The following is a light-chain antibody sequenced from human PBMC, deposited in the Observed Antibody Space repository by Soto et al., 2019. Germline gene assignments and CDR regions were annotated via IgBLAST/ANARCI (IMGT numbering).Light chain of an antibody. Sequence: EFVLAQSPGTRSLSPGERSTLSCMASQSVSSSYLAWYQQKPGQAPRLLIYGASSRATGIPDRFSGSGSGTDFTLTISRLEPEDFAVYYCQQYGISPRTFAQGAKV. CDR2: GAS. CDR1: QSVSSSY. V-gene: IGKV3-20*01. CDR3: QQYGISPRT. J-gene: IGKJ1*01.